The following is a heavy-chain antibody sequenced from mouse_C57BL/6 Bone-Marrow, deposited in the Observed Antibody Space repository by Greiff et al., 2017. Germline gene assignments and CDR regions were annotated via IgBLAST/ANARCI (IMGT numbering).Heavy chain of an antibody. CDR2: ISDGGSYT. J-gene: IGHJ3*01. CDR3: ARDPTGTSL. Sequence: EVMLVESGGGLVKPGGSLKLSCAASGFTFSSYAMSWVRQTPEKRLEWVATISDGGSYTYYPDNVKGRFTISRDNAKNNRYLQMSHLKSEDTAMYYCARDPTGTSLWGQGTLVTVSA. CDR1: GFTFSSYA. D-gene: IGHD4-1*02. V-gene: IGHV5-4*01.